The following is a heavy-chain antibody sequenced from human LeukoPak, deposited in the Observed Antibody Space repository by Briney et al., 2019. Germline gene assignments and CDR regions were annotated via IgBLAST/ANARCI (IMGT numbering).Heavy chain of an antibody. V-gene: IGHV4-59*01. CDR3: ARDYRVASPYWGSVALGAFDI. CDR1: GGSISSYY. Sequence: SETLSLTCTVSGGSISSYYWSWIRQPPGKGLEWIGYIYYSGSTNYNPSLKSRVTISVDTSKNQFSLKLSSVTAADTAVYYCARDYRVASPYWGSVALGAFDIWGQGTMVTVSS. CDR2: IYYSGST. J-gene: IGHJ3*02. D-gene: IGHD7-27*01.